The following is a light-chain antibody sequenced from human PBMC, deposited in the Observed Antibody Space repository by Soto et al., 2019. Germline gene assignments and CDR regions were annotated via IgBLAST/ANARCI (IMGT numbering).Light chain of an antibody. CDR3: QQYGTSPFT. Sequence: EIVLTQSPGTLSLSPGERATLSCRASQSVRSSYLAWYQQKPGQAPRLLISGASNRATGIPDRFSGSGSGTDFTLAISRLEPEDFAVYYCQQYGTSPFTFGPGTKVDIK. V-gene: IGKV3-20*01. J-gene: IGKJ3*01. CDR1: QSVRSSY. CDR2: GAS.